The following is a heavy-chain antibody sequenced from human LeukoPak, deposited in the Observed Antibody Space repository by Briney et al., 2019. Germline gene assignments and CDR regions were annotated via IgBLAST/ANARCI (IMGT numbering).Heavy chain of an antibody. J-gene: IGHJ4*02. CDR2: INTNTGNP. CDR1: GYTFTRYS. CDR3: ARGGYGSSWYQGY. V-gene: IGHV7-4-1*02. D-gene: IGHD6-13*01. Sequence: ASVKVSCKASGYTFTRYSMNWVRQAPGQGLEWMGWINTNTGNPTYAQGFTGRFVFSLDTSVSTAYPQISSLKAEDTAVYYCARGGYGSSWYQGYWGQGTLVTVSS.